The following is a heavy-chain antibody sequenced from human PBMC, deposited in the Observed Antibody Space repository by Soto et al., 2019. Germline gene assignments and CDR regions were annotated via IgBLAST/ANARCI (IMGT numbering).Heavy chain of an antibody. CDR1: GGTFSNYA. CDR2: IIPIFGTA. Sequence: QVQLVKSGAEVKKPGSSVKVSCKASGGTFSNYAISWVRQAPGQGLEWMGGIIPIFGTANYAQKFQGRVTVTADESTSTAYMELSRLRSEDTAVYYCARARDPFLEWLPFDYWGQGTLVTVSS. D-gene: IGHD3-3*02. CDR3: ARARDPFLEWLPFDY. J-gene: IGHJ4*02. V-gene: IGHV1-69*12.